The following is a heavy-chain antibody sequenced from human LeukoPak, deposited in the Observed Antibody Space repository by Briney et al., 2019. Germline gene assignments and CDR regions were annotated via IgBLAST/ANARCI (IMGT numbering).Heavy chain of an antibody. CDR1: GFTFSSYA. D-gene: IGHD3-10*01. J-gene: IGHJ4*02. V-gene: IGHV3-23*01. CDR3: AKDTFSESRYGVLDS. Sequence: GGSLRLSCAASGFTFSSYAMSWVRQAPGKGLEWVSAISGGGGITYYADSVKGRFTISRDNSKYTLYLQMSSLRAEDTAVYYCAKDTFSESRYGVLDSWGQGTLVTVSS. CDR2: ISGGGGIT.